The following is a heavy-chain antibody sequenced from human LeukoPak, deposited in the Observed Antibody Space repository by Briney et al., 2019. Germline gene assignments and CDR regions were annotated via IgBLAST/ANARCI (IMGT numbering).Heavy chain of an antibody. J-gene: IGHJ4*01. Sequence: GGSLRLSCAASGFTFSSYGTHWVRQAPGKGLEWVAFIRYDGSNKYYADSVKGRFTISRGNSKNTLYLQMNSLRAEDTTVYYCATPPYSSSWSFDYWGRGTLVTVSS. CDR3: ATPPYSSSWSFDY. CDR1: GFTFSSYG. CDR2: IRYDGSNK. D-gene: IGHD6-13*01. V-gene: IGHV3-30*02.